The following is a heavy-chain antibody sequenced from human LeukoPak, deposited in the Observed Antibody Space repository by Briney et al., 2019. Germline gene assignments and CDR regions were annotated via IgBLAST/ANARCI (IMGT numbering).Heavy chain of an antibody. Sequence: GGSLRLSCAASGFTFSSYSMNWVRQAPGKGLEWVSYISSSSSIIYYADSVKGRFTISRDNAKNSLYLQMNSLRAEDTAVYYCARDRPYGNGVFDYWGQGTLVTVSS. CDR1: GFTFSSYS. V-gene: IGHV3-48*01. CDR3: ARDRPYGNGVFDY. CDR2: ISSSSSII. J-gene: IGHJ4*02. D-gene: IGHD2-8*01.